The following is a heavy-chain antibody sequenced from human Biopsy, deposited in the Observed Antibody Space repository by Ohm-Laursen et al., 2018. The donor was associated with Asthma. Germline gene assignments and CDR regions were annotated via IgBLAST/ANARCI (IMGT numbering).Heavy chain of an antibody. CDR3: AKSADYYDSTDYLDF. J-gene: IGHJ4*01. D-gene: IGHD3-22*01. CDR2: IKHDGTGK. Sequence: SLRLSCAASGFTFGDYWMSWVRQVPGKGLEWVANIKHDGTGKNHVDSLKGRFTISRDNAKNSLYLQMQSLRPEDTAFYYCAKSADYYDSTDYLDFWGRGTLVTVSS. V-gene: IGHV3-7*03. CDR1: GFTFGDYW.